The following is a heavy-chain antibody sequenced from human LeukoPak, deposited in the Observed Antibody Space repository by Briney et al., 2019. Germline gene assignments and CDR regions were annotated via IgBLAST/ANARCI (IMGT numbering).Heavy chain of an antibody. CDR2: INPNSGGT. Sequence: GASVKVSCKASGYTFTGYYMHWVRQAPGQGLEWMGRINPNSGGTNYAQKFQGRVTMTRDTSISTAYMELSRLGSDDTAVYYCARDLGYYDSGGYYYYYYMDVWGKGTTVTVSS. V-gene: IGHV1-2*06. CDR3: ARDLGYYDSGGYYYYYYMDV. D-gene: IGHD3-22*01. CDR1: GYTFTGYY. J-gene: IGHJ6*03.